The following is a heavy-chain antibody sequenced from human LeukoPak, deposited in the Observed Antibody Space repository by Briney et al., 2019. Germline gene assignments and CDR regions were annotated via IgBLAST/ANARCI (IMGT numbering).Heavy chain of an antibody. CDR3: ASGAYDSSGYFSDALFDY. CDR1: GYTFTDYF. V-gene: IGHV1-46*01. J-gene: IGHJ4*02. Sequence: ASVKVSCKASGYTFTDYFMNWVRQAPGQGLEWMGWINPSGGSTSYAQKFQGRITMTRDMSTSTVYMELSSLRSEDTAVYYCASGAYDSSGYFSDALFDYWGQGTLVTVSS. CDR2: INPSGGST. D-gene: IGHD3-22*01.